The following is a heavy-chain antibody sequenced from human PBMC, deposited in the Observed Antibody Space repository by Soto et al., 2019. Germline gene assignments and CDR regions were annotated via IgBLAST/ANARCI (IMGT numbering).Heavy chain of an antibody. D-gene: IGHD4-17*01. J-gene: IGHJ5*02. V-gene: IGHV4-34*01. Sequence: PSETLSLTCAVYGGSFSGYSWGWIRQSPGKGLEWIGEITYSGNTKYNPSLKSRVTISVDTSKNQFSLKLSSVTAADTAVYYCARSGRLRPNWFDPWGQGTLVTVSS. CDR1: GGSFSGYS. CDR3: ARSGRLRPNWFDP. CDR2: ITYSGNT.